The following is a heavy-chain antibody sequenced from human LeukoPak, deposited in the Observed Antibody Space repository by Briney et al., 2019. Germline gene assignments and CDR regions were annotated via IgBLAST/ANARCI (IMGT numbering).Heavy chain of an antibody. CDR2: IKSRTDGGTT. V-gene: IGHV3-15*07. CDR3: ARDLREWLRSYYYFDY. CDR1: GFNFNNAW. Sequence: GGSLRLSCTTSGFNFNNAWMNWVRQAPGKGLEWVGRIKSRTDGGTTVYSAPVKGRFTISRDDSKSTLYLQMNSLRAEDTAVYYCARDLREWLRSYYYFDYWGQGTLVTVSS. D-gene: IGHD5-12*01. J-gene: IGHJ4*02.